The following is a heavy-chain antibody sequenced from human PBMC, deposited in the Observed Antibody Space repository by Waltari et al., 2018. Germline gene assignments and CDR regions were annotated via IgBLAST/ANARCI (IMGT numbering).Heavy chain of an antibody. Sequence: EVQLVESGGGIVQPGGSLRLSCAASGFTFSSYWLPWVRQAPGKGLVWVSRANSDGSSTSYADSVKGRFTISRDNAKSTVYLQMNSLRAEDTAVYYCARINRLRNWYFDLWGRGTLVTVSS. J-gene: IGHJ2*01. CDR1: GFTFSSYW. D-gene: IGHD2-21*01. CDR2: ANSDGSST. CDR3: ARINRLRNWYFDL. V-gene: IGHV3-74*01.